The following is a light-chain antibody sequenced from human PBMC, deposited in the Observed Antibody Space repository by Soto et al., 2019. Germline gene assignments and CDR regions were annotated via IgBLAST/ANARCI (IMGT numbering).Light chain of an antibody. CDR3: QQSYSTPIT. CDR2: AAS. CDR1: QSISSY. V-gene: IGKV1-39*01. Sequence: DGQVNHCGCSLSASVGDRVTITCRASQSISSYLNWYQQKPGKAPKLLIYAASSLQSGVPSRFSGSGSGTDFTLTISSLQPEDFATYYCQQSYSTPITFGQGTRLEIK. J-gene: IGKJ5*01.